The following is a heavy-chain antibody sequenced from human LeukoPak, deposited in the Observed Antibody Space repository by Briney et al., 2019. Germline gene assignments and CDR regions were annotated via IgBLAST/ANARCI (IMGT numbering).Heavy chain of an antibody. J-gene: IGHJ6*03. V-gene: IGHV1-69*05. Sequence: WASVKVSCKASGGTFSSYAISWVRQAPGQGLEWKGGIIPIFGTANYAQKFQGRVTITTDESTSTAYMELSSLRSEDTAVYYCARVENYRVSADKKRANYYYYMDVWGKGTTVTVSS. D-gene: IGHD2-21*01. CDR3: ARVENYRVSADKKRANYYYYMDV. CDR2: IIPIFGTA. CDR1: GGTFSSYA.